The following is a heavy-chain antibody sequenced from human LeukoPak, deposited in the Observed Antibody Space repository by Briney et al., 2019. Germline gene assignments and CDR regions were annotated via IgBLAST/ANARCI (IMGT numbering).Heavy chain of an antibody. CDR1: GFTFSSYS. V-gene: IGHV3-21*01. D-gene: IGHD2-15*01. CDR2: ISNSGTYL. J-gene: IGHJ4*02. Sequence: GGSLRLSCAASGFTFSSYSMNWVRQAPGKGLEWVSSISNSGTYLYYANSVKGRFTISRDNAKSSLYLQMNTLSAEDTAVYYCARHGVVQDLDCWGQGTLVTVSS. CDR3: ARHGVVQDLDC.